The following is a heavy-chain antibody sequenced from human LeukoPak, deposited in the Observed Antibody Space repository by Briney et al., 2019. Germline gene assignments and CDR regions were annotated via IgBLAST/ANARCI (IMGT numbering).Heavy chain of an antibody. Sequence: PSETLSLTCAVYGGSFSGYYWGWIRQPPGRGLEWIGSIYYSGNTYYNPSLKSRVTISVDTSKNQFSLKLSSVTAADTAVYYCARGGRSSSSLNFDFWGQGTLVTVSS. J-gene: IGHJ4*02. V-gene: IGHV4-34*01. CDR2: IYYSGNT. CDR1: GGSFSGYY. D-gene: IGHD6-6*01. CDR3: ARGGRSSSSLNFDF.